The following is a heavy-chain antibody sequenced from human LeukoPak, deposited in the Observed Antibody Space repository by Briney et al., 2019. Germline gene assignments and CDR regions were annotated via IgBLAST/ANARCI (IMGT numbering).Heavy chain of an antibody. CDR1: GFTFSTYA. D-gene: IGHD1-1*01. CDR2: IYYSGRT. J-gene: IGHJ3*02. V-gene: IGHV4-59*01. CDR3: ARKNDFDI. Sequence: SGGSLRLSCAASGFTFSTYALHWVRQPPGKGLEWIGCIYYSGRTYYNPSLKSRVTISVDMSKSQFSLRLTSVTAADTAVYYCARKNDFDIWGQGTLVTVSS.